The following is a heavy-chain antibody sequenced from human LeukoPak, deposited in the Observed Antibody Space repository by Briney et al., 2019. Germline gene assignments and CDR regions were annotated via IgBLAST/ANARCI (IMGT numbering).Heavy chain of an antibody. CDR2: ISHRGST. D-gene: IGHD5-12*01. J-gene: IGHJ5*02. CDR1: GGSFSGYY. CDR3: ARDHIVATIQDNWFDP. Sequence: SETLSLTCVVYGGSFSGYYWSWIRQSPGKGLEWIGEISHRGSTNYNPSLKRRVTISLDTSKNQFSLKLSSVTAADTAVYYCARDHIVATIQDNWFDPWGQGTLVTVSS. V-gene: IGHV4-34*01.